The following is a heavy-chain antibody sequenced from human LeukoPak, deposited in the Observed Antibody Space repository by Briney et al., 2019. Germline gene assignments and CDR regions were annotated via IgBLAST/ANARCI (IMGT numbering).Heavy chain of an antibody. Sequence: ASVKVSCKASGYTFTSYYMHWVRQAPGQGLEWMRIINPSGGSTSYAQKFQGRVTMTRDMSTSTVYMELSSLRSEDTAVYYCARDGYDFWSGYYTGPTGRRFYYYYYMDVWGKGTTVTVSS. D-gene: IGHD3-3*01. J-gene: IGHJ6*03. CDR1: GYTFTSYY. CDR2: INPSGGST. CDR3: ARDGYDFWSGYYTGPTGRRFYYYYYMDV. V-gene: IGHV1-46*01.